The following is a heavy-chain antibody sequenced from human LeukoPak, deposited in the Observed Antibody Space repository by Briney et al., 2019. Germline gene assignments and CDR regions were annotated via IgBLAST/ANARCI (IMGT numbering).Heavy chain of an antibody. CDR3: ARLQGYYDFWSGSKQDAFDI. V-gene: IGHV4-39*07. CDR2: IYHSGST. J-gene: IGHJ3*02. Sequence: PSETLSLTCTVSGGSISSSSYYWGWIRQPPGKGLEWIGSIYHSGSTYYNPSLKSRVTISVDTSKNQFSLKLSSVTAADTAVYYCARLQGYYDFWSGSKQDAFDIWGQGTMVTVSS. CDR1: GGSISSSSYY. D-gene: IGHD3-3*01.